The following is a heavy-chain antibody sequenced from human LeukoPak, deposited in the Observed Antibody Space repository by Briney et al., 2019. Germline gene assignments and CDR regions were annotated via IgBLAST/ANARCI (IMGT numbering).Heavy chain of an antibody. CDR1: GGSISSYY. Sequence: SETLSLTWAVAGGSISSYYWSWIRQPPGKGLGWVGNIYYSGSTNYNPSLKSRVTISVDTSKNQFSLKLSSVTAADTAVYYCARRVTMVRGNRYNWFDPWGQGTLVTVSS. CDR2: IYYSGST. CDR3: ARRVTMVRGNRYNWFDP. V-gene: IGHV4-59*13. J-gene: IGHJ5*02. D-gene: IGHD3-10*01.